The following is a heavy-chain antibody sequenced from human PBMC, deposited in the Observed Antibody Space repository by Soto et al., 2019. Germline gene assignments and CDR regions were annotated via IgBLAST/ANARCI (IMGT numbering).Heavy chain of an antibody. Sequence: GGSLRLSCTASGFTFGDYAMSWFRQAPGKGLEWVGFIRSKAYGGTTEYAASVKGRFTISRDDSKSIAYLQMNSLKTEDTAVYYCTRFPVDTAMANGYYFDYWGQGTLVTVSS. CDR1: GFTFGDYA. CDR3: TRFPVDTAMANGYYFDY. J-gene: IGHJ4*02. D-gene: IGHD5-18*01. CDR2: IRSKAYGGTT. V-gene: IGHV3-49*03.